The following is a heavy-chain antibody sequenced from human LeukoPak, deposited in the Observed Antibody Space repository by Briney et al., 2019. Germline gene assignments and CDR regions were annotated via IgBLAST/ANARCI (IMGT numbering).Heavy chain of an antibody. CDR3: AKGGEQVTWNFQN. Sequence: GRSLRLSCAASGFTFSSYAMHWVRQAPGKGLEWVAVISYDGSNKYYADSVRGRFTISRDNSKHTLYLQMNSLRAEDTAVYYCAKGGEQVTWNFQNWGQGTLVTVSS. D-gene: IGHD1/OR15-1a*01. CDR2: ISYDGSNK. V-gene: IGHV3-30*04. J-gene: IGHJ1*01. CDR1: GFTFSSYA.